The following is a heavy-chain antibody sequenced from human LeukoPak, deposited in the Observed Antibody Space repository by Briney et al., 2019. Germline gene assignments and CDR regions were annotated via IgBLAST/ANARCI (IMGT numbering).Heavy chain of an antibody. D-gene: IGHD3-22*01. CDR2: INHSGST. V-gene: IGHV4-34*01. Sequence: PSETLSLTCAVYGGSFSGYYWSWIRQPPGKGLEWIGEINHSGSTNYNPSLKSRVTISVDTSKNQFSLKLSSVTAADTAVYYCARDLEDYYDSSGYAAFDYWGQGTLVTVSS. J-gene: IGHJ4*02. CDR3: ARDLEDYYDSSGYAAFDY. CDR1: GGSFSGYY.